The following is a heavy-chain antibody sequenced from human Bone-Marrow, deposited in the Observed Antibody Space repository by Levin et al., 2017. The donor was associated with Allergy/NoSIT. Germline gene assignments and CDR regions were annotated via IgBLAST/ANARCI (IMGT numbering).Heavy chain of an antibody. Sequence: GASVKVSCKASGGTFSRDAISWVRQAPGQGLEWMGGIIPIFGTAKYAQKFQGRVTITADKSTSTVYMELSSLRSEDTAVYYCARGGDASSSGAYYYFYYMDVWGKGTTVTVSS. CDR1: GGTFSRDA. D-gene: IGHD2-2*01. CDR2: IIPIFGTA. J-gene: IGHJ6*03. CDR3: ARGGDASSSGAYYYFYYMDV. V-gene: IGHV1-69*06.